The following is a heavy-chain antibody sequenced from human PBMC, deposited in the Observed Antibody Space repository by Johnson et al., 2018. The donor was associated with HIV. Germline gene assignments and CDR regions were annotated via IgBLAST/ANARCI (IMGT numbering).Heavy chain of an antibody. D-gene: IGHD3-10*01. CDR3: TTMSALWFGDIHVFGDGFDI. V-gene: IGHV3-15*01. J-gene: IGHJ3*02. CDR2: IKSKTDGGTI. Sequence: EVQLVESGGGLVKPGGSLRLSCAASGFTFNNAWMGWVRQAPGKGLEWVGRIKSKTDGGTIDYAAAVKGRFIISRDDSKNTLYLQMNGLKTEDTAMYYCTTMSALWFGDIHVFGDGFDIWGQGTMVTVSS. CDR1: GFTFNNAW.